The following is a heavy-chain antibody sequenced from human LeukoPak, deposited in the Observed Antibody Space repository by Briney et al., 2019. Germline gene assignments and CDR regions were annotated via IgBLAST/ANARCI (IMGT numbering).Heavy chain of an antibody. CDR3: ARGRNLEWFDY. J-gene: IGHJ5*01. CDR1: GDSFRSYY. D-gene: IGHD3-3*01. V-gene: IGHV4-59*01. CDR2: IYYSGST. Sequence: SETLSLTCTVTGDSFRSYYWSWIRQPPGKGLEWIGYIYYSGSTNYNPSLKSRVTISVDTSKNQFSLKLNSVTAADTAVYYCARGRNLEWFDYWGQGTLVTVSS.